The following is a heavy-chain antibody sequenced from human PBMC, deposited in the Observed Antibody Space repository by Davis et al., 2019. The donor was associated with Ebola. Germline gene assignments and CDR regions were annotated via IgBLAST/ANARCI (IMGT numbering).Heavy chain of an antibody. J-gene: IGHJ5*02. CDR2: IRSKANSYAT. Sequence: GESLKISCAASGFTFSGSAMHWVRQASGKGLAWVGRIRSKANSYATAYAASVKGRFTISRDDSKNTAYLQMNSLRDEDTAVYYCARDGSTVTTNWFDPWGQGTLVTVSS. V-gene: IGHV3-73*01. CDR3: ARDGSTVTTNWFDP. D-gene: IGHD4-11*01. CDR1: GFTFSGSA.